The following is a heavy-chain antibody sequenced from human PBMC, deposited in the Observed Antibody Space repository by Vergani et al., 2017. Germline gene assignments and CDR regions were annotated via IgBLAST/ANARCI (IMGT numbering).Heavy chain of an antibody. Sequence: QVQLVESGGGVVQPGRSLILSCVASGFAFRTYGMHWVRQAPGKGLEWVAIIWYDGSNTYYADSVKGRFTISRDDSKNTVYLQINSLRAEDTATYFCAKGLXITLTAVWGGLDSWGPGTVVLVSS. D-gene: IGHD3-16*01. CDR3: AKGLXITLTAVWGGLDS. CDR2: IWYDGSNT. V-gene: IGHV3-33*06. CDR1: GFAFRTYG. J-gene: IGHJ4*02.